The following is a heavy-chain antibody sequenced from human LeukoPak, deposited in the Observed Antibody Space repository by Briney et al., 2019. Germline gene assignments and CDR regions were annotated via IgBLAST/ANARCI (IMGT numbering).Heavy chain of an antibody. CDR3: ARRSGWYVFDY. V-gene: IGHV5-51*01. Sequence: GKSLKISCKGSGYSFTSYWIGWVRQMPGKGLEWMGINNPGDSDTSYSPSFQGQVTISADKSIYTAYLQWSSLKASDTAMYYCARRSGWYVFDYWGQGTLVTV. CDR2: NNPGDSDT. J-gene: IGHJ4*02. CDR1: GYSFTSYW. D-gene: IGHD6-19*01.